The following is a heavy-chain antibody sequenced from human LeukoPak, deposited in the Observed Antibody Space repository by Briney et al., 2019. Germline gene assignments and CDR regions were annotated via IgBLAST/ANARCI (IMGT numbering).Heavy chain of an antibody. CDR3: ARASGLWFGESYNWFDP. D-gene: IGHD3-10*01. V-gene: IGHV3-21*01. CDR2: ISSSSSYI. Sequence: PGGSLRLSCAASGFTFSSYGMNWVRQAPGKGLEWVSSISSSSSYIYYADSVKGRFTISRDNAKNSLYLQMNSLRAEDTAVYYCARASGLWFGESYNWFDPWGQGTLVTVSS. CDR1: GFTFSSYG. J-gene: IGHJ5*02.